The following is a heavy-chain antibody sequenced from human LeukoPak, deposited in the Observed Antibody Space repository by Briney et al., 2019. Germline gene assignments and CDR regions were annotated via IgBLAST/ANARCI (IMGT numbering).Heavy chain of an antibody. CDR2: IYYSGST. CDR3: AIRRYFGSFDY. J-gene: IGHJ4*02. D-gene: IGHD3-9*01. CDR1: GGSISSSSYY. Sequence: PSETLSLTCTVSGGSISSSSYYWGWIRQPPGKGLEWIGSIYYSGSTYYNPSLKSRVTISVDTSKNQFSLKLSSVTAADTAVYYCAIRRYFGSFDYWGQGTLVTVSS. V-gene: IGHV4-39*07.